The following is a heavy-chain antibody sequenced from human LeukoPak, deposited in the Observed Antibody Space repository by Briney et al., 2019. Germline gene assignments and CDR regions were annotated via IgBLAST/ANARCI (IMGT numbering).Heavy chain of an antibody. J-gene: IGHJ5*02. CDR3: AIVVAARQGTIDP. D-gene: IGHD6-6*01. Sequence: GASVKVSCKASGYTFTSYDINWVRQATGQGLEWMGWMNPNSGNTGYAQKFQGRVTMNRNTSISTAYMELNSLRAEDTAVYYCAIVVAARQGTIDPWGQGTLVTISS. V-gene: IGHV1-8*01. CDR1: GYTFTSYD. CDR2: MNPNSGNT.